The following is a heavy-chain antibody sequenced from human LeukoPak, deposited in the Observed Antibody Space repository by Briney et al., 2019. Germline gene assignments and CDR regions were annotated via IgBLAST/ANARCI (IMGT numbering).Heavy chain of an antibody. CDR3: ARGTAAGTEVGGPDY. D-gene: IGHD6-13*01. Sequence: PGGSLRLSCAASGFTFSAYGMHWVRQAPGKGLEWVAVVWYDGGNKYYVDSVKGRFTISRDNSKNTLYLQMNTLRVEDTAFYYRARGTAAGTEVGGPDYWGQGTLVTVSS. CDR1: GFTFSAYG. V-gene: IGHV3-33*01. J-gene: IGHJ4*02. CDR2: VWYDGGNK.